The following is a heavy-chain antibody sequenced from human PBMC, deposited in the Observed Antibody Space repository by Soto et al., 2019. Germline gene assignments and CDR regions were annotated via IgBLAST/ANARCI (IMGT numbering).Heavy chain of an antibody. V-gene: IGHV3-53*02. D-gene: IGHD1-26*01. J-gene: IGHJ4*02. Sequence: EVQLVETGGGLIQPGGSLRLSCAASGFTVSSNYMSWVRQAPGKGLEWVSVIYSGGSKYYADSVKGRVTISRDNSKNTRYLQMNSLRAEDTAVYYWARVPISGSYADYWGQGTLVTVSS. CDR3: ARVPISGSYADY. CDR1: GFTVSSNY. CDR2: IYSGGSK.